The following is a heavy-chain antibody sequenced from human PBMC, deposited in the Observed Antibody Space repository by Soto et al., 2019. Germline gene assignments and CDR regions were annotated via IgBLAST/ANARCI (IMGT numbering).Heavy chain of an antibody. J-gene: IGHJ4*02. V-gene: IGHV3-30*18. D-gene: IGHD5-12*01. CDR3: AKDGYSGYPPPYFDY. Sequence: QVQLVESGGGVVQPGRSLRLSCAAFGFTFSSYGMHWVRQAPGKGLEWVAVISYDGSNKYYADYVKGRFTISRDNSKNTLYLQMNSLRAEDTAVYYCAKDGYSGYPPPYFDYWGQGTLVTVSS. CDR2: ISYDGSNK. CDR1: GFTFSSYG.